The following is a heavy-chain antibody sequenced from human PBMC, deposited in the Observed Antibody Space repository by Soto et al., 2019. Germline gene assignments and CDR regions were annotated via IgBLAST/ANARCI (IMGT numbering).Heavy chain of an antibody. CDR1: GDSFNDYY. V-gene: IGHV1-2*02. Sequence: ASVKVSCKTSGDSFNDYYIHWVRQAPGQGLEWMGWINPNGGATKYAQKFQGRVTVTRDTSIRTVYMELSSLRSDDTALYYCARESGGATATLDYYYFYMDVRGKGTTVTVSS. CDR2: INPNGGAT. CDR3: ARESGGATATLDYYYFYMDV. J-gene: IGHJ6*03. D-gene: IGHD5-12*01.